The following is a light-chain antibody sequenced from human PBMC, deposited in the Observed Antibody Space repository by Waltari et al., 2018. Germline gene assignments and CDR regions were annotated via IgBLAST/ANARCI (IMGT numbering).Light chain of an antibody. CDR1: QSVITTY. Sequence: EIVLTQSPGTLSLSPGERATLSCRTSQSVITTYIAWYQQKPGQTPRLPIYGASNRATGIPDRFSGSGSGTDFTLTISRLEPEDSAVYYCQQYVSSPLTFGGGTKVEIK. V-gene: IGKV3-20*01. CDR3: QQYVSSPLT. CDR2: GAS. J-gene: IGKJ4*01.